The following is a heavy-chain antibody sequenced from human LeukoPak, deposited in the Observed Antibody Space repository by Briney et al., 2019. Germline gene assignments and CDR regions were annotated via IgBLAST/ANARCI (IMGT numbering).Heavy chain of an antibody. CDR3: ARVSSSSWPYNWFDP. CDR1: GGSISSYY. J-gene: IGHJ5*02. Sequence: SETLSLTCTVSGGSISSYYWSWMRQPPGKGLEWIGYIYYSGSTNYNPSLKSRVTISVDTSKNQFSLKLSSVTAADTAVYYCARVSSSSWPYNWFDPWGQGTLVTVSS. D-gene: IGHD6-13*01. V-gene: IGHV4-59*01. CDR2: IYYSGST.